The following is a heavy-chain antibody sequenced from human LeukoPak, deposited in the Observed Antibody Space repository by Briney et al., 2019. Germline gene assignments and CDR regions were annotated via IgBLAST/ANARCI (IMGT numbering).Heavy chain of an antibody. V-gene: IGHV3-23*01. J-gene: IGHJ4*02. D-gene: IGHD2-15*01. CDR1: GFTFSSYA. Sequence: PGGSLRLSCAASGFTFSSYAMSWVRQAPGKGLEWVSAISGSGGSTYYADSVKGRFTISRDDSKNTLYLQMNSLRAEDTAVYYCAKDKIVVVVAATSVPYYFDYWGQGTLVTVSS. CDR3: AKDKIVVVVAATSVPYYFDY. CDR2: ISGSGGST.